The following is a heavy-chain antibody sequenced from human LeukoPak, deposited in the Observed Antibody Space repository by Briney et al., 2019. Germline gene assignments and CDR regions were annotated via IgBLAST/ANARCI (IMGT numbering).Heavy chain of an antibody. Sequence: GGSLRLSGAASGFTFDDYAMHWVRQAPGKGLEWVSGISWNSGSIGYADSVKGRFTISRDNAKNSLYLQMNSLRAEDTALYYCAKDIATGNRLYYFDYWGQGILVTVSS. CDR2: ISWNSGSI. J-gene: IGHJ4*02. V-gene: IGHV3-9*01. CDR3: AKDIATGNRLYYFDY. CDR1: GFTFDDYA. D-gene: IGHD1-14*01.